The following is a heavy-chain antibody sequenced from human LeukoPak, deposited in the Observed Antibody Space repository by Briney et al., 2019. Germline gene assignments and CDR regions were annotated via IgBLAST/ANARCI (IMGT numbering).Heavy chain of an antibody. J-gene: IGHJ3*02. CDR1: GGSIISSTYY. V-gene: IGHV4-39*01. Sequence: ETPCVTCTVSGGSIISSTYYWGWIRQPPGKGLEWIGSIYYSGTTYYNPSLKSRVTTSVDTSRNQFSLKLSSVTAADTAVFHCARHSRGYYDSTGYYYGSHAFDIWGQGKIGSVSS. CDR2: IYYSGTT. CDR3: ARHSRGYYDSTGYYYGSHAFDI. D-gene: IGHD3-22*01.